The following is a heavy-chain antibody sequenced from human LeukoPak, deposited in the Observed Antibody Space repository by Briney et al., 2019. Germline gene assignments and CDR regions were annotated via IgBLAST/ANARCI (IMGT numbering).Heavy chain of an antibody. V-gene: IGHV4-59*01. CDR1: GGSISSYY. CDR2: IYYSGST. CDR3: AREGAAGTAPDAFGI. Sequence: SETLSLTCTVSGGSISSYYWSWIRQPPGKGLEWIGYIYYSGSTNYNPSLKSRVTISVDTSKNQFSLKLSSVTAADTAVYYCAREGAAGTAPDAFGIWGQGTMVTVSS. D-gene: IGHD6-19*01. J-gene: IGHJ3*02.